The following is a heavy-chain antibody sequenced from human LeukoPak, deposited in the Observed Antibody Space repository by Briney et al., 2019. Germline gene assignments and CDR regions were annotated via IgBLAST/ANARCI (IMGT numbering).Heavy chain of an antibody. D-gene: IGHD2-2*01. CDR2: IYYSGST. CDR3: ARDSCSSTSCPSTQLWLPWFDP. CDR1: GGSISSYY. J-gene: IGHJ5*02. V-gene: IGHV4-59*01. Sequence: SETLSLTCTVSGGSISSYYWSWIRQPPGKGLEVIGYIYYSGSTNYNPSLKSLVTISVDTSKNQFSLKLSSVTAAGTAVYYCARDSCSSTSCPSTQLWLPWFDPWGQGTLVTVSS.